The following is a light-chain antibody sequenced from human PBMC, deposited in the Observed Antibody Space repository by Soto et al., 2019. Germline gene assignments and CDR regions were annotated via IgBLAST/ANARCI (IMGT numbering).Light chain of an antibody. J-gene: IGKJ2*01. V-gene: IGKV3-11*01. CDR3: QQRSNWPRYT. Sequence: EIVLTQSPATLSLSPGDRATLSCRASQSVRSYLAWYQQKPGKAPRLVIHDGSNRANGIPARFSGSGSGTDVTLTISSLEPEDFAVYYCQQRSNWPRYTFGQGTKLEIK. CDR2: DGS. CDR1: QSVRSY.